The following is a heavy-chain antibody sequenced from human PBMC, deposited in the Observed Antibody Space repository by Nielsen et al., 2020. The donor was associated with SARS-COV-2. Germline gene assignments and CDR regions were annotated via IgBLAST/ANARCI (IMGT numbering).Heavy chain of an antibody. D-gene: IGHD6-13*01. CDR3: ASSIAGTENWFDP. Sequence: SETLSLTCAVSGGSISSSNWWSWVRQPPGKGLEWIGEIYHSGSTNYNPSLKSRVTISVDKSKNQFSLKLSSVTAADTAVYYCASSIAGTENWFDPWGQGTLVTVSS. CDR1: GGSISSSNW. CDR2: IYHSGST. J-gene: IGHJ5*02. V-gene: IGHV4-4*02.